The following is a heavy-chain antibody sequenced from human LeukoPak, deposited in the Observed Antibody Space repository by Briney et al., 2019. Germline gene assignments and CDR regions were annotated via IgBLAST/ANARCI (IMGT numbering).Heavy chain of an antibody. CDR1: GGSISSSNW. D-gene: IGHD3-16*01. Sequence: SETLSLTCAVSGGSISSSNWWSWVRQPPGKGLEWIGEIYHSGSTNYNPSLKSRVTISVDTSKNQFSLKLSSVTAADTAVYYCARRILGDSDAFDIWGQGTMVTVSS. CDR2: IYHSGST. J-gene: IGHJ3*02. V-gene: IGHV4-4*02. CDR3: ARRILGDSDAFDI.